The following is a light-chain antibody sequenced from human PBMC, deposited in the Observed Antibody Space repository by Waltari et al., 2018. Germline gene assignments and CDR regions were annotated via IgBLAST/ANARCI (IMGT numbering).Light chain of an antibody. CDR1: SPNIGAGYD. CDR3: QSYDSSLSGVI. CDR2: GNN. V-gene: IGLV1-40*01. Sequence: QSVLTQPPSVSGAPGQRITISRTGTSPNIGAGYDVHWYLQLPGTAPKLLILGNNNRPSGVPDRFSASKSDTSASLAITGLQAEDEADYYCQSYDSSLSGVIFGGGTKLTVL. J-gene: IGLJ2*01.